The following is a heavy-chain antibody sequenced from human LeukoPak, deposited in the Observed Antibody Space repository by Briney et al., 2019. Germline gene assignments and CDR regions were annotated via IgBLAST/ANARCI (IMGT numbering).Heavy chain of an antibody. CDR3: ARVGEWYAFDI. D-gene: IGHD3-10*01. CDR1: GFTFSDYY. J-gene: IGHJ3*02. V-gene: IGHV3-11*06. Sequence: GGSLRLSCAASGFTFSDYYMSWIRQAPGKGLEWVSSISSRSSYIYYADSVKGRFTISRDNAKNSLYLQMNSLRAEDTAVNYCARVGEWYAFDIWGQGTMVTVSS. CDR2: ISSRSSYI.